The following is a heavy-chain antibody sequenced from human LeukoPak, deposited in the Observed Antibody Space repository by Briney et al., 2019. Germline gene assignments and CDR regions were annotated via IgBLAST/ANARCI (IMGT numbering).Heavy chain of an antibody. D-gene: IGHD3-22*01. Sequence: GGSLRLSCAASGFTFSSYEMNWVRQAPGKGLEWVSYISSSGSTIYYAASVKGRFTISRDNAKNSLYLQMNSLRAEDTAVYYCARGGRSSGYHNWFDPWGQGTLVTVSS. V-gene: IGHV3-48*03. CDR3: ARGGRSSGYHNWFDP. CDR2: ISSSGSTI. CDR1: GFTFSSYE. J-gene: IGHJ5*02.